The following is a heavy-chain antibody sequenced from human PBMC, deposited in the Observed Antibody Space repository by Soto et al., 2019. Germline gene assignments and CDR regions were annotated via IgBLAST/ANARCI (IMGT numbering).Heavy chain of an antibody. CDR3: ARQGRYCSGGSCYSDLDY. CDR1: GGSISSYY. Sequence: SETLSLTCTVSGGSISSYYWSWIRQPPGKGLEWIGYIYYSGSTNYNPSLKSRVTISVDTSKNQFSLKLSSVTAADTAVYYCARQGRYCSGGSCYSDLDYWGQGTLVTVSS. CDR2: IYYSGST. J-gene: IGHJ4*02. D-gene: IGHD2-15*01. V-gene: IGHV4-59*08.